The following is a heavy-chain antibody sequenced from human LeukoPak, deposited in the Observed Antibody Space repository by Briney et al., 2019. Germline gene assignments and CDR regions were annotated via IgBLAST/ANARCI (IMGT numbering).Heavy chain of an antibody. CDR3: ARFVAEGWFDP. CDR2: ISVYNGNT. J-gene: IGHJ5*02. D-gene: IGHD5-12*01. CDR1: GYTFTSYG. Sequence: ASVKVSCKASGYTFTSYGISWVRQAPGQGLEWMGWISVYNGNTKYAQKVQGRVTMTTDTSTSTAYMELRSLRFDDTAVYYCARFVAEGWFDPWGQGTLVTVSS. V-gene: IGHV1-18*01.